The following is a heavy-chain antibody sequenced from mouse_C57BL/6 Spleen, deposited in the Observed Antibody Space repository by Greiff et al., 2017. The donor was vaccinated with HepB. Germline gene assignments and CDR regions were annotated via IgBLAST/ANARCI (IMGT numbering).Heavy chain of an antibody. J-gene: IGHJ2*01. CDR2: ISDGGSYT. CDR1: GFTFSSYA. CDR3: ARDHYDYDVGFDY. Sequence: EVQRVESGGGLVKPGGSLKLSCAASGFTFSSYAMSWVRQTPEKRLEWVATISDGGSYTYYPDNVKGRFTISRDNAKNNLYLQMSHLKSEDTAMYYCARDHYDYDVGFDYWGQGTTLTVSS. D-gene: IGHD2-4*01. V-gene: IGHV5-4*01.